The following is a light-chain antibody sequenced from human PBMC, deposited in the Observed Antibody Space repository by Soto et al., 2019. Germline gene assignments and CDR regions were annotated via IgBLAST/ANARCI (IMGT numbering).Light chain of an antibody. CDR3: RRRYNWPLT. CDR1: QSIGNS. Sequence: TVLTQSPATLSLPPGERATLSCKASQSIGNSLGWFQQKPGQAPRLLIDDAFDMATGFPARCTGSGCGSNCTLTVSSLEPEGFGVYCCRRRYNWPLTFGGGTKLEIK. V-gene: IGKV3-11*01. CDR2: DAF. J-gene: IGKJ4*01.